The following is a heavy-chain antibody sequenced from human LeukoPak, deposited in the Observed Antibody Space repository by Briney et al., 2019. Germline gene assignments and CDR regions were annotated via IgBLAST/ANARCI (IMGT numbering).Heavy chain of an antibody. CDR3: AKDIHKGFEYTNSLDS. D-gene: IGHD4-11*01. CDR1: GFMFTHHG. CDR2: IWSDGTNK. V-gene: IGHV3-33*06. Sequence: GGSLRLSCAASGFMFTHHGLHWVRRAPGKGLEWVAVIWSDGTNKFYSDSVKGRFAVSRDNSNDMVYLQMNGLRVDDTAVYYCAKDIHKGFEYTNSLDSWGQGTLVIVSS. J-gene: IGHJ4*02.